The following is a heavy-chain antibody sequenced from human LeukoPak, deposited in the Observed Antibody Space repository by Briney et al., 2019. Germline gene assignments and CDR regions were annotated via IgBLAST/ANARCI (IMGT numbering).Heavy chain of an antibody. CDR3: ARVDYYDSSGQQYFQH. J-gene: IGHJ1*01. CDR2: IYSDGST. Sequence: GGSLRLSCAGRGFTVSSNYMTWVRQAPGKGLEWVSVIYSDGSTHYADSAKGRFTISRDTSKNTLYLQMNSLRAEDSAVYYCARVDYYDSSGQQYFQHWGQGTLVTVSS. D-gene: IGHD3-22*01. V-gene: IGHV3-66*01. CDR1: GFTVSSNY.